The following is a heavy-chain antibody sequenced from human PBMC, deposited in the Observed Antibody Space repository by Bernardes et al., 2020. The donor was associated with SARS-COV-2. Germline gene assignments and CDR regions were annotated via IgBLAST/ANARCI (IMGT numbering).Heavy chain of an antibody. CDR1: GFTFSNYE. CDR3: VREASVSYHGYFDY. CDR2: ISISGSTI. V-gene: IGHV3-48*03. D-gene: IGHD1-26*01. J-gene: IGHJ4*02. Sequence: GGSLRLSCAASGFTFSNYEMNWVRQAPGKGLEWVAYISISGSTIYYADSVKGRFTISRDNAKKSLFLQVNSLRVEDTALYYCVREASVSYHGYFDYWGQGTLVTVSS.